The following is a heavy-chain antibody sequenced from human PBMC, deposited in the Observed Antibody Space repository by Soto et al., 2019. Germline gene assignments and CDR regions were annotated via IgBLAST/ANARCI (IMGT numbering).Heavy chain of an antibody. D-gene: IGHD4-17*01. Sequence: GGSLRLSCAASGFTFSSYSMNWVRQAPGKGLEWVSYISSSSSTIYYADSVKGRFTISRDNAKNSLYLQMNSLRAEDTAVYYCARDREAYGDYGGWFDPWGQGTLVTVSS. CDR3: ARDREAYGDYGGWFDP. CDR1: GFTFSSYS. CDR2: ISSSSSTI. V-gene: IGHV3-48*01. J-gene: IGHJ5*02.